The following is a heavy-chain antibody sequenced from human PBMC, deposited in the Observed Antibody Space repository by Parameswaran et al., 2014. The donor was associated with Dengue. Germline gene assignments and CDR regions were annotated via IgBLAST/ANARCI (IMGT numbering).Heavy chain of an antibody. Sequence: ASETLSLTCTVSGGSISSGGYYWSWIRQHPGKGLEWIGYIYYSGSTYYNPSLKSRVTISVDTSKNQFSLKLSSVTAADTAVYYCARRLSSGWYFFWNYWGQGTLVTVSS. CDR1: GGSISSGGYY. V-gene: IGHV4-31*03. J-gene: IGHJ4*02. D-gene: IGHD6-19*01. CDR2: IYYSGST. CDR3: ARRLSSGWYFFWNY.